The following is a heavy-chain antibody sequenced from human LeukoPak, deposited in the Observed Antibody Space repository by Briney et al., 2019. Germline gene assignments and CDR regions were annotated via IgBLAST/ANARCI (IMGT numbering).Heavy chain of an antibody. V-gene: IGHV1-2*02. J-gene: IGHJ4*02. CDR1: GYTFTGYY. CDR3: ASLTIAVAGSSY. CDR2: INPNSGGT. Sequence: ASVKVSCKASGYTFTGYYMHWARQAPGQGLEWMGWINPNSGGTNYAQKFQGRVTMTRDTSISTAYMELSRLRSDDTAVYYCASLTIAVAGSSYWGQGTLVTVSS. D-gene: IGHD6-19*01.